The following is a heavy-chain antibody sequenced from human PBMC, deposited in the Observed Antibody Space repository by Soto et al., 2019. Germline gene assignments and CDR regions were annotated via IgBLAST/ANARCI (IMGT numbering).Heavy chain of an antibody. CDR3: ARLSGSWQSRFDP. J-gene: IGHJ5*02. D-gene: IGHD6-13*01. V-gene: IGHV4-31*03. Sequence: QVQLQESGPGLVKPSQTLSLTCIVSGGSISSNDFYWSWIRQHPGKGLEWIGYIYYSGNTYYNPSLKSRVTLLVDTSKNQFSLKVSSVTAADTAVYYCARLSGSWQSRFDPWGQGTLVTVSS. CDR2: IYYSGNT. CDR1: GGSISSNDFY.